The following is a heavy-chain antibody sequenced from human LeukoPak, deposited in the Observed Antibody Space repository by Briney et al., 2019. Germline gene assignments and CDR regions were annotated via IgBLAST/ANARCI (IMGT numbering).Heavy chain of an antibody. CDR3: ARTNWVAVTRDAFDV. J-gene: IGHJ3*01. CDR1: GYTFTSYY. Sequence: VASVKVSCKASGYTFTSYYIHWVRQAPGQGPEWMGVISPRGGDTRFAQRFQGRVTVTMDTSTSTVYMELNSLQSEDTAMYYCARTNWVAVTRDAFDVWGQGTMVTVSS. CDR2: ISPRGGDT. V-gene: IGHV1-46*01. D-gene: IGHD2-15*01.